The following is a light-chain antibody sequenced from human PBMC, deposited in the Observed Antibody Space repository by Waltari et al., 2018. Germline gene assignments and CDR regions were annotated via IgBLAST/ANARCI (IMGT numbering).Light chain of an antibody. V-gene: IGLV1-51*02. CDR2: EDT. CDR1: RSNLGNNY. J-gene: IGLJ7*01. Sequence: QSVLTQPPSVSAAPGPRVPISCSGGRSNLGNNYVSWYRQFPGTAPKLLIYEDTERPSGIAGRFSGSKSGTSATLDITGLQAGDEADYYCGTWDSSLSGAVFGGGTHLTVL. CDR3: GTWDSSLSGAV.